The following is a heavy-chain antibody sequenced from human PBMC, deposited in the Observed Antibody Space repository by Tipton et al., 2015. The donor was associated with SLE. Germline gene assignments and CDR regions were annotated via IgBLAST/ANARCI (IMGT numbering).Heavy chain of an antibody. J-gene: IGHJ6*03. CDR1: GYSISSGYY. Sequence: LRLSCAVSGYSISSGYYWGWIRQPPGKGLEWIGSIYHSGSTYYNPSLKSRVTISVDTSKNQFSLKLSSVTAADTAVYYCAREVPGATSYYYYMDVWGKGTTVTISS. D-gene: IGHD2-2*01. CDR2: IYHSGST. CDR3: AREVPGATSYYYYMDV. V-gene: IGHV4-38-2*02.